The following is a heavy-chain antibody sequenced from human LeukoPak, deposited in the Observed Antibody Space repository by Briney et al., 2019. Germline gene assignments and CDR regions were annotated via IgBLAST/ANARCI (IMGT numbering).Heavy chain of an antibody. CDR2: IYPGDSDT. Sequence: PGESLKISCKGSGYSFTSYWIGWVRQMPGKGLEWMGIIYPGDSDTRYSPSFQGQVTISADKSISTAYLQWSSLKASDTAMYYCAIRPDPGYSSSWSPVEGFDYWGQGALVTVSS. CDR3: AIRPDPGYSSSWSPVEGFDY. D-gene: IGHD6-13*01. CDR1: GYSFTSYW. V-gene: IGHV5-51*01. J-gene: IGHJ4*02.